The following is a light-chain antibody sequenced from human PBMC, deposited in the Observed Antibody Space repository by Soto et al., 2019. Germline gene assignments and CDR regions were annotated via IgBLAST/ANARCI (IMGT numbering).Light chain of an antibody. J-gene: IGKJ1*01. CDR1: QGISNY. CDR3: QKYNNAPRT. V-gene: IGKV1-27*01. CDR2: AAS. Sequence: DIQMTQSPSSLSASVGDTVTITCRASQGISNYLAWYQQKPGQVPNLLIYAASTLQSGVPSRFSGSGSGTGFTLTISSQRPEDVATYYCQKYNNAPRTFGQGTKVEI.